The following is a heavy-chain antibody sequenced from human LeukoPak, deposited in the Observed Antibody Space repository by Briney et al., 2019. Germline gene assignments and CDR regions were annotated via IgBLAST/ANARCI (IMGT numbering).Heavy chain of an antibody. J-gene: IGHJ3*02. D-gene: IGHD3-16*01. Sequence: GGSLRLSCAASGFTFSSYGMHWVRQAPSKGLEGVAVILNDGSQEKYADSVKGRFTISRDSSKNTLFLQMNSLRAEDTAVYYCARDDALGDNALDIWGQGKMVTVSS. V-gene: IGHV3-33*01. CDR1: GFTFSSYG. CDR3: ARDDALGDNALDI. CDR2: ILNDGSQE.